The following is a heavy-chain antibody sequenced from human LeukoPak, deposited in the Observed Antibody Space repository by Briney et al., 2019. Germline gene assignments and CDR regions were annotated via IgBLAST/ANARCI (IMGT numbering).Heavy chain of an antibody. Sequence: SGPTLVKPTQTLTLTCMFSGFSLSTNGVGVGWIRQPPGKALEWLALIYWDDDKRYSPSLKTRVTMTKDTSKNQVFLTMTNVDPVDTATYYCAKYDTLAGGQGYSFDYWGQGIRVIVSS. D-gene: IGHD2-8*02. V-gene: IGHV2-5*02. CDR1: GFSLSTNGVG. CDR2: IYWDDDK. CDR3: AKYDTLAGGQGYSFDY. J-gene: IGHJ4*02.